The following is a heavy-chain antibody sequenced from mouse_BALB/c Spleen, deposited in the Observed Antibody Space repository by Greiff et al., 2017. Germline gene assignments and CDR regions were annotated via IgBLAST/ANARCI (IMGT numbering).Heavy chain of an antibody. CDR3: ARIGITTVVSDWYFDV. CDR1: GFSLSTSGMS. Sequence: QVTLKVSGPGILQPSQTLSLTCSFSGFSLSTSGMSVGWIRQPSGKGLEWLAHIWWNDDKYYNPALKSRLTISKDTSNNQVFLKIASVVTADTATYYCARIGITTVVSDWYFDVWGAGTTVTVSS. D-gene: IGHD1-1*01. V-gene: IGHV8-8*01. CDR2: IWWNDDK. J-gene: IGHJ1*01.